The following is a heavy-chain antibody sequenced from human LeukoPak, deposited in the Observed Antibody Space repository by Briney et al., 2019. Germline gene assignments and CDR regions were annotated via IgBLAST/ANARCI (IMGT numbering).Heavy chain of an antibody. CDR3: ARRAGPFDY. J-gene: IGHJ4*02. D-gene: IGHD6-19*01. Sequence: PGGSLRLSCAASGFTFSTYWMTWVRQAPGKGLEWVANIKQDGSEQNYVDSVKGRFTISRDNAKNSLYLQMNSLRAEDTAVYYCARRAGPFDYWGQGTLVTVSS. CDR1: GFTFSTYW. CDR2: IKQDGSEQ. V-gene: IGHV3-7*04.